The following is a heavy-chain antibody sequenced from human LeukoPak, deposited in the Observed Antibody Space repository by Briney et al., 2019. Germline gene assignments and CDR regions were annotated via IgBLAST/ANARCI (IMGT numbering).Heavy chain of an antibody. J-gene: IGHJ4*02. D-gene: IGHD3-10*01. CDR2: IYYSGST. CDR1: GGSISSSSYY. Sequence: SETLSLTCTVSGGSISSSSYYWGWIRQPPGKGLDWIGSIYYSGSTYYNPSLKSRVTISVDTSKNQFSLKLSSVTAADTAVYYCARLYGSGSYSFDYWGQGTLVTVSS. CDR3: ARLYGSGSYSFDY. V-gene: IGHV4-39*01.